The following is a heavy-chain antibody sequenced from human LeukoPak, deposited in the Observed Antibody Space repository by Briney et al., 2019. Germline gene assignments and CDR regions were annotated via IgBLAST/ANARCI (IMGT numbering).Heavy chain of an antibody. Sequence: PSETLSLTCTVSGGSISSSSYYWGWIRQPPGKGLEWIGSIYYTGSTYYNPSLKSRVTISVDTSKNQFSLKLSSVTAADTAVYYCARSVSNWFDPWGQGTLVTVSS. CDR1: GGSISSSSYY. V-gene: IGHV4-39*01. J-gene: IGHJ5*02. CDR2: IYYTGST. CDR3: ARSVSNWFDP.